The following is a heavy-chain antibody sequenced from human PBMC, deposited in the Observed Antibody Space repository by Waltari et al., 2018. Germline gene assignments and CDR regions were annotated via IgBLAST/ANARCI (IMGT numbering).Heavy chain of an antibody. CDR1: GGSFSGYY. CDR3: AHSSQIEMATNLLDAFDI. J-gene: IGHJ3*02. D-gene: IGHD1-26*01. V-gene: IGHV4-34*01. CDR2: INHSGST. Sequence: QVQLQQWGAGLLKPSETLSLTCAVYGGSFSGYYWSWIRQPPGKGLGWIGEINHSGSTNYNPSLKSRVTISVDTSKNQFSLKLSSVTAADTAVYYCAHSSQIEMATNLLDAFDIWGQGTMVTVSS.